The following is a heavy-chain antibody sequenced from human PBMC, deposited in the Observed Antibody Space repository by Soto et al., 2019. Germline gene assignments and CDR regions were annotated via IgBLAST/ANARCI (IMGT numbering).Heavy chain of an antibody. CDR3: ARVAHYYDSSGYYYPGSGYYYYGMDV. CDR1: GYSISSGYY. CDR2: IYHSGRT. V-gene: IGHV4-38-2*01. Sequence: SETLSLTCAVSGYSISSGYYWGWIRQPPGKGLEWIGSIYHSGRTYYNPSLKSRVTISVDTSKNQFSLKLSSVTAADTAVYYCARVAHYYDSSGYYYPGSGYYYYGMDVWGQGTTVT. J-gene: IGHJ6*02. D-gene: IGHD3-22*01.